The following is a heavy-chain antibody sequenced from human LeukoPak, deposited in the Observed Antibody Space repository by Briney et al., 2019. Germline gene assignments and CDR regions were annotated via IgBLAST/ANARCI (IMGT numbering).Heavy chain of an antibody. D-gene: IGHD3-22*01. CDR1: GYSFTSYW. Sequence: GESLKISCKGSGYSFTSYWIGWVRQMPGKGLEWMGIIYPGDSDTRYSPSFQGQVTISADKSISTAYLQWSSLKASDTAMYYCARHGMYYYDSSGPGVDYFDYWGQGTLDTVSS. CDR3: ARHGMYYYDSSGPGVDYFDY. CDR2: IYPGDSDT. J-gene: IGHJ4*02. V-gene: IGHV5-51*01.